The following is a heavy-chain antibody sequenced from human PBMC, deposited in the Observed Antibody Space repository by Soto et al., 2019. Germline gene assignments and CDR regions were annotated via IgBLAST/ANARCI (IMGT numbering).Heavy chain of an antibody. CDR3: AHDYDSSGYYAPNFGY. CDR1: GFSLSTSGVG. V-gene: IGHV2-5*02. Sequence: QITLKESGPTLVKPTQTLTLTCTFSGFSLSTSGVGVGWIRQXPGKALEWLALIYWDDDKRYSPSLKSRLTLTQXTSKNXVXLTMTNMXXXDTATYYCAHDYDSSGYYAPNFGYWGQGTLVTVSS. J-gene: IGHJ4*02. CDR2: IYWDDDK. D-gene: IGHD3-22*01.